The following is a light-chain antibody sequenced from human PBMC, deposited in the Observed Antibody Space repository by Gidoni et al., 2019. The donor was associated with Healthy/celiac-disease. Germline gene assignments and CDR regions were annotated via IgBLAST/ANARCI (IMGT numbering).Light chain of an antibody. Sequence: DIVLTQSRGTLSLYPGERAARSCRASQGVRSRYLAWYQQKPGQAPRLLIYGAASRATGIPDRFSGSGSGTDFTLTISRLEPEDFAVYYCQHYGSSPPYTFGQGTKLEIK. CDR3: QHYGSSPPYT. J-gene: IGKJ2*01. CDR2: GAA. CDR1: QGVRSRY. V-gene: IGKV3-20*01.